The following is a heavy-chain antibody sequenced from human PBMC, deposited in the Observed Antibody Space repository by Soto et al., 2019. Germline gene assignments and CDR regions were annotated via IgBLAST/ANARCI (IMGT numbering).Heavy chain of an antibody. CDR3: ARGVRINYDFWSGYYTTPYNWFDP. CDR1: GGSFSGYY. Sequence: PSETLSLTCAVYGGSFSGYYWSWIRQPPGKGLEWIGEINHSGSTNYNPSLKSRVTISVDTSKNQFSLKLSSVTAADTAVYYCARGVRINYDFWSGYYTTPYNWFDPWGQGTLVTVSS. V-gene: IGHV4-34*01. J-gene: IGHJ5*02. D-gene: IGHD3-3*01. CDR2: INHSGST.